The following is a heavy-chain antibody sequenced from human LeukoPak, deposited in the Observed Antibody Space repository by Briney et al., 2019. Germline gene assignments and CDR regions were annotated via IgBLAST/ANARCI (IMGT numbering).Heavy chain of an antibody. CDR2: VYSSGTT. V-gene: IGHV4-4*07. Sequence: PSETLSLTCTVSGGSISSYYWSWIRQPAGKGLEWIGRVYSSGTTNYNPSLKSRVTMSVDTSKNHFSLKLSSVTAADTAIYYCARDEGGSTRPPPAYNWFDPWGQGILVTVSS. CDR1: GGSISSYY. D-gene: IGHD1-1*01. CDR3: ARDEGGSTRPPPAYNWFDP. J-gene: IGHJ5*02.